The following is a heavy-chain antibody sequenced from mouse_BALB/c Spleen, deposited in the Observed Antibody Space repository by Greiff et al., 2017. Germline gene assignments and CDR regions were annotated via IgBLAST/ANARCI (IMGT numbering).Heavy chain of an antibody. CDR1: GYTFTDYW. CDR2: IDTSDSYT. D-gene: IGHD3-1*01. Sequence: QVQLQQPGAELVMPGASVKMSCKASGYTFTDYWMHWVKQRPGQGLEWIGAIDTSDSYTSYNQKFKGKATLTVDESSSTAYMQLSSLTSEDSAVYYCARWERAFFDTWGPGTTLTVSP. V-gene: IGHV1-69*01. CDR3: ARWERAFFDT. J-gene: IGHJ2*01.